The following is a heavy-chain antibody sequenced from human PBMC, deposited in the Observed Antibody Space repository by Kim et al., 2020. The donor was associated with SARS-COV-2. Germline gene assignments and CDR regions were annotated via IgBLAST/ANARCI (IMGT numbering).Heavy chain of an antibody. CDR2: ISPSGSS. D-gene: IGHD3-10*01. CDR3: ARAGMGSPRNMRGVMN. Sequence: SETLSLTCDVYGASFSGYYWSWIRQPPGKGLEWVGEISPSGSSSYNPSLESRVTISVETSKNQFSLKLTSVTAADTAVYYCARAGMGSPRNMRGVMNWGQVTLVTVSS. V-gene: IGHV4-34*01. J-gene: IGHJ4*02. CDR1: GASFSGYY.